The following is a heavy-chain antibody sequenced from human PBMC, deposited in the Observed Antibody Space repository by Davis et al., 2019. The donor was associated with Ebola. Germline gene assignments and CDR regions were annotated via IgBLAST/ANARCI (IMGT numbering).Heavy chain of an antibody. CDR2: ITSNGGAT. Sequence: PGGSLRLSCSASGFTFSSHSMQWVRQAPGKGLEYVSGITSNGGATDYGDAVKGRFTISRDNSKDTLYLQMSSLRAEDTAVYYCVRGATTVTYFFAYWGQGTLVIVSS. D-gene: IGHD4-17*01. V-gene: IGHV3-64D*06. J-gene: IGHJ4*02. CDR3: VRGATTVTYFFAY. CDR1: GFTFSSHS.